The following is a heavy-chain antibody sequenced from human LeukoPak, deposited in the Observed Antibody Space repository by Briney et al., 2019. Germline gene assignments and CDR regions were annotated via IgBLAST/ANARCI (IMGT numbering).Heavy chain of an antibody. CDR1: GFTFSSYA. V-gene: IGHV3-30*04. CDR3: ARDGMYYYGSGSYGYYYYGMDV. J-gene: IGHJ6*04. Sequence: GGSLRLSCAASGFTFSSYAMHWVRQAPGKGLEWVAVISYDGSNKYYADSVKGRFTISSDNSKNTLYLQVNSLRAEDTAVYYCARDGMYYYGSGSYGYYYYGMDVWGKGTTVTVSS. D-gene: IGHD3-10*01. CDR2: ISYDGSNK.